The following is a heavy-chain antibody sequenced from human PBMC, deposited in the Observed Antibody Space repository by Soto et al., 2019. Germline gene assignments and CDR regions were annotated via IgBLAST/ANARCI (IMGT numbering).Heavy chain of an antibody. CDR1: GFTFSSYP. V-gene: IGHV3-74*01. CDR3: AKLYSSSPYGYFDD. CDR2: ITEDGSGT. D-gene: IGHD6-13*01. Sequence: PGGSLRLSCATSGFTFSSYPIHWVRQAPGKGPVWVSRITEDGSGTYYADSVKGRFTISRDNSKNTLYLQMNSLRAEDKAVYYCAKLYSSSPYGYFDDWGQGTLVTVSS. J-gene: IGHJ4*02.